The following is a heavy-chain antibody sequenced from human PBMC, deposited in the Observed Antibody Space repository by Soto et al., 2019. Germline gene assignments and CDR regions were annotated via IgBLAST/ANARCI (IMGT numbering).Heavy chain of an antibody. Sequence: SETLSLTCAVSGGSISSSSYYWGWIRQPPGKGLEWIGNFYYGGSTYYNPSLKSRVTISVDTSKKQFSLKLSSVTAADTAVYYCARLARYCTNGACYTFYFDYWGQGTLVTVSS. D-gene: IGHD2-8*01. J-gene: IGHJ4*02. CDR3: ARLARYCTNGACYTFYFDY. CDR1: GGSISSSSYY. V-gene: IGHV4-39*01. CDR2: FYYGGST.